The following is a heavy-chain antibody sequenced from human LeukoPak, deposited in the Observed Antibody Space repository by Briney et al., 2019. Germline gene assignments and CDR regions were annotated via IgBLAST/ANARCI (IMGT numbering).Heavy chain of an antibody. CDR2: IYHSGST. CDR3: ARDRWELAGTFDY. CDR1: GGSISSSNW. D-gene: IGHD1-26*01. V-gene: IGHV4-4*02. Sequence: MASETLSLTCAVSGGSISSSNWWSWVRQPPGKGLEWIGEIYHSGSTNYNPSLKSRVTISVDKSKNQFSLKLSSVTAADTAVYYCARDRWELAGTFDYWGQGTLVTVSS. J-gene: IGHJ4*02.